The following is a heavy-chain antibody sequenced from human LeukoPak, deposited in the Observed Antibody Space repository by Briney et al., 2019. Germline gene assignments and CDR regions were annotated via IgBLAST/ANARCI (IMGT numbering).Heavy chain of an antibody. J-gene: IGHJ4*02. Sequence: GGSLRLSCAASGVTFSDYWMSWVPQAPGKGLEWVAYIKQDGSEKYYVDSVKGRFTISRDNAKSSLYLQMNSLRVEDTAVYYCARLAGLAFDYWGQGTLVTVSS. V-gene: IGHV3-7*01. CDR3: ARLAGLAFDY. D-gene: IGHD2-21*01. CDR2: IKQDGSEK. CDR1: GVTFSDYW.